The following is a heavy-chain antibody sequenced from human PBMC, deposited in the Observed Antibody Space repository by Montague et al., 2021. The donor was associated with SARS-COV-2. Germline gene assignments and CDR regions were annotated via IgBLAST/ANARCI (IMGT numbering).Heavy chain of an antibody. CDR2: TYYRSKWHN. CDR1: GDSVSSNSAA. CDR3: ARGWVATIPHMDN. V-gene: IGHV6-1*01. Sequence: CAISGDSVSSNSAAWNWIRQSLSRGLEWLGRTYYRSKWHNDYAVSVKSRITINPDTSKNQFSLQLKSVTPEDTAVYYCARGWVATIPHMDNWGQGSLVIVSS. J-gene: IGHJ4*02. D-gene: IGHD5-12*01.